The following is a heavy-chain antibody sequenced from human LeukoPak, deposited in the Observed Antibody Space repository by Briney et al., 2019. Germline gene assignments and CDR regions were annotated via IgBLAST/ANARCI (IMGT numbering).Heavy chain of an antibody. CDR1: GFTVSSNY. D-gene: IGHD5-18*01. V-gene: IGHV3-53*01. Sequence: GGSLRLSCAASGFTVSSNYMSWVRQAPGKGLEWVSVIYSGGSTYYADSVKGRFTISRDNSKNTLYLQMNSLRAEDTAAYYCARDLRDTAMVVPHYYGMDVWGQGTTVTVSS. CDR2: IYSGGST. CDR3: ARDLRDTAMVVPHYYGMDV. J-gene: IGHJ6*02.